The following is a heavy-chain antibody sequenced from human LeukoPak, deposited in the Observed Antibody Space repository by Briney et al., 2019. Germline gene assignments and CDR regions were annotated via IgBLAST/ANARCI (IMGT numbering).Heavy chain of an antibody. CDR1: GGSFSGYY. D-gene: IGHD6-13*01. CDR3: ARSIAAAGTNYYYYMDV. V-gene: IGHV4-34*01. J-gene: IGHJ6*03. Sequence: SETLSLTCAVYGGSFSGYYWSWIRQPPGKGLEWIGEINHSGSTNYNPSLKSRVTISVDTSKNQFSLNLYSVTAADTAVYYCARSIAAAGTNYYYYMDVWGKGTTVTVSS. CDR2: INHSGST.